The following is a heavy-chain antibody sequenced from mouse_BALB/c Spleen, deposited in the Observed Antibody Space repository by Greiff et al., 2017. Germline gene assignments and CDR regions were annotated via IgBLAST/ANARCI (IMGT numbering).Heavy chain of an antibody. J-gene: IGHJ4*01. CDR1: GYTFTSYW. CDR2: INPSTGYT. CDR3: ERTGSSPEYYAMDY. V-gene: IGHV1-7*01. Sequence: VQLVESGAELAKPGASVKMSCKASGYTFTSYWMHWVKQRPGQGLEWIGYINPSTGYTEYNQKFKDKATLTADKSSRTTYMQLSRLTSEDSAVYYLERTGSSPEYYAMDYWGQGTSVTVSS. D-gene: IGHD1-1*01.